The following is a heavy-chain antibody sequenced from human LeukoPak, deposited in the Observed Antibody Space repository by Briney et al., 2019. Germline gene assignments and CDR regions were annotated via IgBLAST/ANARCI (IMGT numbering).Heavy chain of an antibody. Sequence: ASVKVSCKASGYTFTSYGISWVRQAPGQGLEWMGWISAYNGNTNYAQKLQGRVTMTTDTSTSTAYMELRSLRSDDTAVYYCARDRSAKYSSSCLVDPWGQGTLVTVSS. CDR1: GYTFTSYG. V-gene: IGHV1-18*01. J-gene: IGHJ5*02. CDR3: ARDRSAKYSSSCLVDP. D-gene: IGHD6-13*01. CDR2: ISAYNGNT.